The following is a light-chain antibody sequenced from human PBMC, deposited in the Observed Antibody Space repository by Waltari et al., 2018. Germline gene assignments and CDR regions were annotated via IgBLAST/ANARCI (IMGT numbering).Light chain of an antibody. V-gene: IGKV4-1*01. CDR3: QQYYRVPLT. J-gene: IGKJ4*01. CDR2: WAS. Sequence: DIVMTQSPDSLAVSLGERATIHCKSSQGILDGSNNRNSLAWYQQKPGQSPNLLIYWASTRESGVPDRFSGSGSGTDFSLTISSLQAEDVAVYYCQQYYRVPLTFGAGTKIEIK. CDR1: QGILDGSNNRNS.